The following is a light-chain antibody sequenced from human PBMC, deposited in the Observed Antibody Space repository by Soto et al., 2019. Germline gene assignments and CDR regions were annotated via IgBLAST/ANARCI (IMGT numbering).Light chain of an antibody. V-gene: IGLV1-51*01. J-gene: IGLJ2*01. CDR1: SSNIGNNY. Sequence: QSVLTQPPSVSAAPGQKVTISCSGSSSNIGNNYVSWYQQLPGTAPKLLIYDNNERPSGIPDRFSGSKSGTSATLGITGLQTGDEADYYCGTWDSRLSAVVFGGGTKVTVL. CDR3: GTWDSRLSAVV. CDR2: DNN.